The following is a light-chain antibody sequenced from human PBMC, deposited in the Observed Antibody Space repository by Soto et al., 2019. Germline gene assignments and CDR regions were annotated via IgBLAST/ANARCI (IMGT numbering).Light chain of an antibody. CDR1: SSDVGGYNY. CDR2: AVS. CDR3: SSYTSSSTLV. J-gene: IGLJ2*01. Sequence: QSVLTQPASVSGSPGQSITISCTGTSSDVGGYNYVSWYQQHPDKAAKLMIYAVSDRPSGVSSRFSGSKSGNTASLTISGLQVEDEADYYCSSYTSSSTLVFGGGTKLTVL. V-gene: IGLV2-14*03.